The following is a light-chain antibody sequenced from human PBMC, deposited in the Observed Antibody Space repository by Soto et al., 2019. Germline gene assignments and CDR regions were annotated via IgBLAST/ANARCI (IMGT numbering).Light chain of an antibody. J-gene: IGLJ1*01. CDR2: EVS. Sequence: QSALTQPASVSGSPGQSITISCTGTSSDVGGFNSVSWYQQHPGKAPKLVIYEVSDRPSGVSNRFSGSKSGITASLTISGLQAEDEADYYCSSFTSRTTYVFGTGTKVTVL. CDR3: SSFTSRTTYV. V-gene: IGLV2-14*01. CDR1: SSDVGGFNS.